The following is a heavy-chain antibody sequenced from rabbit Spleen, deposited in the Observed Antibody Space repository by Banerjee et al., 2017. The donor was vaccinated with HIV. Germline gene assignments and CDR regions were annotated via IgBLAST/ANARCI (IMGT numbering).Heavy chain of an antibody. J-gene: IGHJ4*01. D-gene: IGHD1-1*01. CDR3: ARDLVAVIGWNFNL. V-gene: IGHV1S45*01. Sequence: QEQLEESGGGLVKPGGTLTLTCTASGFSFSTTYYMCWVRQAPGKGLEWTACIPTDSSSYTYYASWAKGRFTISKTSSTTVTLQMTSLTAADTATYFCARDLVAVIGWNFNLWGQGTLVTVS. CDR2: IPTDSSSYT. CDR1: GFSFSTTYY.